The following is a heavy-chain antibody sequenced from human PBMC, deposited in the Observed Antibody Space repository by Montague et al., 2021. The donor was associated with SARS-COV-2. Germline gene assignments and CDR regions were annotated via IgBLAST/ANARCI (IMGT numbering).Heavy chain of an antibody. Sequence: ETLSLTCTVAGGSIRSYYWSWIRQPPGKGLEWIGEIYSSGSTNXKPSLKGGVTISMDTSKSQFSLKLTSVTAADTAVYYCARHTRGWQPFDFWGQGTLVTVSS. D-gene: IGHD6-19*01. CDR1: GGSIRSYY. CDR2: IYSSGST. CDR3: ARHTRGWQPFDF. V-gene: IGHV4-59*01. J-gene: IGHJ4*02.